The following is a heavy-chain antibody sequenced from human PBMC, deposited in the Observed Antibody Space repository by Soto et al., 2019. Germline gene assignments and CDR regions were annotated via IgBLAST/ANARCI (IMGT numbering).Heavy chain of an antibody. D-gene: IGHD3-16*01. CDR2: IKQDGSEK. J-gene: IGHJ3*02. CDR1: SFTFISYW. CDR3: ARDLFEAARRGEYAFDI. Sequence: SGGSLRLSCAASSFTFISYWMSWVRQAPGKGLEWVANIKQDGSEKYYVDSVKGRFTISRDNAKNSLYLQMNSLRAEDTAVYYCARDLFEAARRGEYAFDIWGQGTMVTVSS. V-gene: IGHV3-7*03.